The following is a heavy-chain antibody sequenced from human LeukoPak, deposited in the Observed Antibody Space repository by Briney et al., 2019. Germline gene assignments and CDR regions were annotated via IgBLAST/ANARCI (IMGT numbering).Heavy chain of an antibody. Sequence: ASVKVSCKASGYTFTGYYMHWVRQAPGQGLEWMGWINPNSGGTNYAQKFQGRVTITTDESTSTAYMELSSLRSEDTAVYYCARAELYSSSWYSYWGQGTLVTVSS. V-gene: IGHV1-2*02. D-gene: IGHD6-13*01. CDR2: INPNSGGT. CDR3: ARAELYSSSWYSY. J-gene: IGHJ4*02. CDR1: GYTFTGYY.